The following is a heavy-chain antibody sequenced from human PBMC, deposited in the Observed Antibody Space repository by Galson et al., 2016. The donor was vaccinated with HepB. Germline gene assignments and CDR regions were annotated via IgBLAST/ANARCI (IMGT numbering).Heavy chain of an antibody. J-gene: IGHJ4*02. CDR3: AKTRWAIGRFDY. CDR2: INFNSGST. V-gene: IGHV3-23*01. D-gene: IGHD6-13*01. Sequence: SLRLSCAASGFTFSNYAMSWVRQAPGKGLEWVSAINFNSGSTCYADSVKGRFTISRDNSKNTLYLQMKSLRAEDTAVYYCAKTRWAIGRFDYWGQGTRVTVSS. CDR1: GFTFSNYA.